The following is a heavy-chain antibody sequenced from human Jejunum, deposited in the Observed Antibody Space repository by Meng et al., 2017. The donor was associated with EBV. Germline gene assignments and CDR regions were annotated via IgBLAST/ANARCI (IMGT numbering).Heavy chain of an antibody. Sequence: EVELLASGEGFVPAGGSLCLSCAAAGFTFSSFWMHWVRQAAGKGLEWVDRINSEGASYTNAYFVTVRFTFSNYKDKTTLNLQMNMLRAKAAATYVCSRTWYNRTSNDYWGQGTLVTVSS. CDR3: SRTWYNRTSNDY. V-gene: IGHV3-74*01. CDR1: GFTFSSFW. CDR2: INSEGASY. J-gene: IGHJ4*02. D-gene: IGHD1-14*01.